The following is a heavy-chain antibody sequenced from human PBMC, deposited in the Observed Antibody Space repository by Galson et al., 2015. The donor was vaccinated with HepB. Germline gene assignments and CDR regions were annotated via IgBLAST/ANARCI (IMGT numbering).Heavy chain of an antibody. D-gene: IGHD6-13*01. CDR3: LRLGDLSGYSSS. J-gene: IGHJ4*02. CDR1: GFTFRGSA. CDR2: IRSKASDYAT. Sequence: SLRLSCAASGFTFRGSALHWVRQASGTGPEWVGRIRSKASDYATAYAASLKGRFTIYRDDSKNTAYLHMNSLKTEDTAVYYCLRLGDLSGYSSSWGQGTLVTVSS. V-gene: IGHV3-73*01.